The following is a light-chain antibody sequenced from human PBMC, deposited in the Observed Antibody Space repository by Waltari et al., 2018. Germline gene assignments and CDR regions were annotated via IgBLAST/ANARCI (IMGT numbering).Light chain of an antibody. V-gene: IGKV1-39*01. J-gene: IGKJ2*03. CDR1: QSINNY. CDR2: AAS. Sequence: DIQMTQSPSSLSASVGDRVSITCRASQSINNYLNWYQQKPGPAPKLLIYAASRLESGVPSRFSCSGSGTDYTLTISGLQPEDFATYYCHQSYSSHSFGQGTKLGVK. CDR3: HQSYSSHS.